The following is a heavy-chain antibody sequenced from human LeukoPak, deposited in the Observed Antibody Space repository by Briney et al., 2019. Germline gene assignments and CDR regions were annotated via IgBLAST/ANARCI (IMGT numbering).Heavy chain of an antibody. CDR2: ISGSGGST. D-gene: IGHD5-18*01. Sequence: AGGSLRLSCAASGFTFSSHGMSWVRQAPGKGLEWVSAISGSGGSTYYADSVKGRFTISRDNSKNTLYLQMNSLRAEDTAVYYCAKARDDTAMGDWGQGTLVTVSS. J-gene: IGHJ4*02. CDR3: AKARDDTAMGD. V-gene: IGHV3-23*01. CDR1: GFTFSSHG.